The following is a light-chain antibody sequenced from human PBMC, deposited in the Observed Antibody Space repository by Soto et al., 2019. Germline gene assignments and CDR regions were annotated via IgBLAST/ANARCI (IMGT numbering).Light chain of an antibody. J-gene: IGKJ5*01. V-gene: IGKV1-6*01. CDR2: VAS. CDR3: QQYDSSPIT. CDR1: RYIRTA. Sequence: IQMTQSPSSLSASVGDRVTITCRASRYIRTALSWYQHRPGQAPKVLICVASSLQSGVPSRFSGSGYGTDFTLTISSLQPEDFAVYYCQQYDSSPITFGQGTRLEIK.